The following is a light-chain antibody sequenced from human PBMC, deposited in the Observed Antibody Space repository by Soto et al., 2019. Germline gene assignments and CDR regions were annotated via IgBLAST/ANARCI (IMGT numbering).Light chain of an antibody. CDR1: SGDVGTYKY. Sequence: QSALTQPPSASGSPGQSVTISCTGTSGDVGTYKYVSWYQQHPGQAPKFIIYEVSKRPSGVPDRFSGSKSGNTASLTVSGLQAEDEDDYYCTSYAGSNNWIFGGGTKLTVL. J-gene: IGLJ2*01. CDR3: TSYAGSNNWI. CDR2: EVS. V-gene: IGLV2-8*01.